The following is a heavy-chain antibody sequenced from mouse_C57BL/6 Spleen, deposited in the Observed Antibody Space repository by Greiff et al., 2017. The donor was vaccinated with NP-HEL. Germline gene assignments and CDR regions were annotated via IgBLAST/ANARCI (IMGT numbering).Heavy chain of an antibody. CDR3: TDYYGSSFRGFAY. J-gene: IGHJ3*01. CDR1: GYTFTDYE. CDR2: IDPETGGT. D-gene: IGHD1-1*01. V-gene: IGHV1-15*01. Sequence: VKLQESGAELVRPGASVTLSCKASGYTFTDYEMHWVKQTPVHGLEWIGAIDPETGGTAYNQKFKGKAILTADKSSSTAYMELRSLTSEDSAVYYCTDYYGSSFRGFAYWGQGTLVTVSA.